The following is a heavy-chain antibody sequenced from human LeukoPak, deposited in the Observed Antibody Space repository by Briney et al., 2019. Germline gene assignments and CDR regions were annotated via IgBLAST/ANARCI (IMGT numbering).Heavy chain of an antibody. V-gene: IGHV4-34*01. J-gene: IGHJ5*02. CDR1: GGSFSGYY. CDR3: ARVRFQYDYVWGSYRYGWFDP. Sequence: SETLSLTCAVYGGSFSGYYWSWIRQPPGKGLEWIGEINHSGSTNYNPSLKSRVTISVDTSKNQFSLTLSSVTAADTAVYYCARVRFQYDYVWGSYRYGWFDPWGQGTLVTVSS. CDR2: INHSGST. D-gene: IGHD3-16*02.